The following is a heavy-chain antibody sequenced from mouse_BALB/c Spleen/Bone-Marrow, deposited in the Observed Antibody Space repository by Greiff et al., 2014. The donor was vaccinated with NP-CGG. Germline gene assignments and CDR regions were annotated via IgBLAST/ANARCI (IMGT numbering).Heavy chain of an antibody. V-gene: IGHV1-14*01. D-gene: IGHD1-1*01. Sequence: QLQQSGPELVKPGASVKMSCKASGYTFTSYIMHWVKQKPGQGLEWIGYINPYNDDTKYNEKFKGKATLTSDKSSSTAYMELSXXTSEDSAVYYCARSYGSPFDYWGQGTTLTVSS. J-gene: IGHJ2*01. CDR1: GYTFTSYI. CDR2: INPYNDDT. CDR3: ARSYGSPFDY.